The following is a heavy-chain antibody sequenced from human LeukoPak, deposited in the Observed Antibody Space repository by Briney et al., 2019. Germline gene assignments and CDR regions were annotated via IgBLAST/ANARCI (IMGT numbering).Heavy chain of an antibody. CDR2: IYYSGST. Sequence: SESLSLTCSVSGRSISSHYGSWIRQPPGKGLEWIGYIYYSGSTNYNPSLKSRVTISVDTSKNQFSLKLSSVTAADTAVYYCARGGDYSYEERAYYYYMDVWGKGTTVTVS. V-gene: IGHV4-59*11. D-gene: IGHD4-11*01. CDR3: ARGGDYSYEERAYYYYMDV. J-gene: IGHJ6*03. CDR1: GRSISSHY.